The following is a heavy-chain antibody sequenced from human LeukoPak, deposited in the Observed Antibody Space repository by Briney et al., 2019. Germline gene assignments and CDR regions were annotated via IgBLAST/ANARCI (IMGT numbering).Heavy chain of an antibody. CDR3: ARDRRYYGGPDYFDY. CDR1: GGSISSGGYY. Sequence: PSQTLSPTCTVSGGSISSGGYYWSWIRQHPGKGLEWIGYIYYSGSTYYNPSLKSRVTISVDTSKNQFSLKLSSVTAADTAVYYCARDRRYYGGPDYFDYWGQGTLVTVSS. CDR2: IYYSGST. V-gene: IGHV4-30-4*08. D-gene: IGHD4-23*01. J-gene: IGHJ4*02.